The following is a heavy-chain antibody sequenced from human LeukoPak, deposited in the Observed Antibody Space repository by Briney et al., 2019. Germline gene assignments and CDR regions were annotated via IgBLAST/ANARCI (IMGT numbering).Heavy chain of an antibody. V-gene: IGHV3-15*01. CDR3: TTDLLYYGSGTFDY. CDR2: IKSKTDGGTT. J-gene: IGHJ4*02. D-gene: IGHD3-10*01. Sequence: GGSLRLSCAASGFTFSSYEMNWVRQAPGKGLEWVGRIKSKTDGGTTDYAAPVKGRFTISRDDSKNTLYLQMNSLKTEDTAVYYCTTDLLYYGSGTFDYWGQGTLVTVSS. CDR1: GFTFSSYE.